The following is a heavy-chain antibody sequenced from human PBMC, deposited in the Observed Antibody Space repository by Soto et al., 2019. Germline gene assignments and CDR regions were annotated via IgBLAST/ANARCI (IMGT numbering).Heavy chain of an antibody. CDR1: GFSFSAYA. CDR2: LVGSGADK. Sequence: GGSLRLSCAASGFSFSAYAMNWVRQAPGKGLQWVSGLVGSGADKNYADSVRGRFTVSRDNSKNTLFLQMNSLRAEDTAIYYCAKDLVIVVVREFDPWGQGTLVTVSS. J-gene: IGHJ5*02. D-gene: IGHD3-22*01. CDR3: AKDLVIVVVREFDP. V-gene: IGHV3-23*01.